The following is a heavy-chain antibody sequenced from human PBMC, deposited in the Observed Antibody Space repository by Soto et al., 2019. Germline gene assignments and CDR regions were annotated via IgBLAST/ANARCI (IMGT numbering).Heavy chain of an antibody. Sequence: PGGSLRLSCAASGFTFSSYGMHWVRQAPGKGLEWVAVIWYDGSNKYYADSVKGRFTISRDNSKNTLYLQMNSLRAEDTAVYYCAREEQLTPYYYGMDVWGQGTTVTVSS. CDR3: AREEQLTPYYYGMDV. CDR1: GFTFSSYG. J-gene: IGHJ6*02. V-gene: IGHV3-33*01. D-gene: IGHD6-13*01. CDR2: IWYDGSNK.